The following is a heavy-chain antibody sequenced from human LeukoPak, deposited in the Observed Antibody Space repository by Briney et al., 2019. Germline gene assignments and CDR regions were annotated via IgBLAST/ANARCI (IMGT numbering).Heavy chain of an antibody. CDR2: IYSGGST. V-gene: IGHV3-53*01. D-gene: IGHD3-22*01. CDR1: GFTVSSNY. Sequence: GGSLRLSCAASGFTVSSNYMSWVRQAPGKELEWVSVIYSGGSTYYADSVKGRFTISRDNSKNTLYLQMNSLRAEDTAVYYCARDHYYDSSGYSSWGQGTLVTVSS. CDR3: ARDHYYDSSGYSS. J-gene: IGHJ4*02.